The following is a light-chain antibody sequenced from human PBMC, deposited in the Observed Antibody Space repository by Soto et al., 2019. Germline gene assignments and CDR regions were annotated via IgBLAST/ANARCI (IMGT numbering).Light chain of an antibody. J-gene: IGLJ1*01. CDR3: SSYTSGSTYV. Sequence: QSVLTQPPSVTGSPGQSVTISCTITSSDVGSSNGVSWYQQPPGTAPKLMIYDVSNRPSGVPDRFSGSKSGNTASLTISGRQAEDEADYYWSSYTSGSTYVFGTGTKVTVL. CDR2: DVS. CDR1: SSDVGSSNG. V-gene: IGLV2-18*02.